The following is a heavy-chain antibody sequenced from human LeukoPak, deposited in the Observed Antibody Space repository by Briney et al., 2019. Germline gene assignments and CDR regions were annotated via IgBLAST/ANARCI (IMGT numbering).Heavy chain of an antibody. CDR2: ISAYNGNT. CDR3: AKPQPGAFEI. J-gene: IGHJ3*02. D-gene: IGHD2-2*01. V-gene: IGHV1-18*01. CDR1: GYTFTSYG. Sequence: WASVKVSCKASGYTFTSYGISWVRQAPGQGLEWMGWISAYNGNTNYAQKLQGRVTMTTDTSTSTAYMELRSLRSDDTAFYYCAKPQPGAFEIWGQGTMVTVSS.